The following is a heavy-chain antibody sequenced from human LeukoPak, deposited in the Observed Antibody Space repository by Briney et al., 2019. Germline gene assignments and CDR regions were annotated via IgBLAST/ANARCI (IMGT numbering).Heavy chain of an antibody. CDR3: XKPXIAAAGELNFQH. CDR1: GFTFSSYG. Sequence: GGSLRLSCAASGFTFSSYGMHWVRQAPGKGLEWVAFIRYDGSNKYYADSVKGRFTISRDNSKNTLYLQMNSLRAEDTAVYYCXKPXIAAAGELNFQHWGQGTLVTVSS. D-gene: IGHD6-13*01. CDR2: IRYDGSNK. J-gene: IGHJ1*01. V-gene: IGHV3-30*02.